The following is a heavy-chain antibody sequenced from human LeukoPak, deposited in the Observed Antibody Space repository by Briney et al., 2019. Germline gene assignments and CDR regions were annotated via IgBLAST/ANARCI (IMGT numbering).Heavy chain of an antibody. Sequence: GVSLRLSCAASRFTFSNYWMSWVRQAPGKGLEWVANINQDGSEKYFVDSVRGRFSISRDNAKNSLYLQMNSLRAEDTAVYYCARSHESFASGSGDYWGQGTLVTVSS. CDR2: INQDGSEK. V-gene: IGHV3-7*05. J-gene: IGHJ4*02. CDR1: RFTFSNYW. D-gene: IGHD3-10*01. CDR3: ARSHESFASGSGDY.